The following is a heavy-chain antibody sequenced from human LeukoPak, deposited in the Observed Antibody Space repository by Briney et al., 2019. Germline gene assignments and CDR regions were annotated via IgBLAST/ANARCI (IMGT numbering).Heavy chain of an antibody. CDR1: GGTFSSYA. CDR2: IIPIFGTA. Sequence: ASVKVSCKASGGTFSSYAISWVRQAPGQGLEWMGGIIPIFGTANYAQKFQGRVTITADESTSTAYMELSSLRSEDTAVYYCARVTIFGVAPNDYWGQGTLVTVSS. CDR3: ARVTIFGVAPNDY. J-gene: IGHJ4*02. V-gene: IGHV1-69*13. D-gene: IGHD3-3*01.